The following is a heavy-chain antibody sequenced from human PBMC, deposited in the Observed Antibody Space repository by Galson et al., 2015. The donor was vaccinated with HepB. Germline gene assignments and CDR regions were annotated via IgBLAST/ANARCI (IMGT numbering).Heavy chain of an antibody. CDR3: AKGTGFYDFWSGYYEEGLDAFDI. J-gene: IGHJ3*02. D-gene: IGHD3-3*01. Sequence: SLRLSCAASGFTFSSHAMTWVRQAPGKGLEWVSAISGSGGSAYYADSVKGRFTISRDNSKNTLYLQMNSLRAEDTAVYYCAKGTGFYDFWSGYYEEGLDAFDIWGQGTMVTVSS. CDR1: GFTFSSHA. V-gene: IGHV3-23*01. CDR2: ISGSGGSA.